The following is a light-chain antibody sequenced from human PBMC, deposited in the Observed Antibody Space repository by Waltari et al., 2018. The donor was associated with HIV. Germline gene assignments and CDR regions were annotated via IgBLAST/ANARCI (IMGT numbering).Light chain of an antibody. V-gene: IGKV1-39*01. Sequence: DIQMTQSPSSLSASVGDRVTITCRASQSISSYLNWYQQKPGKAPKLLIYAASSLQSGVPSRFSGSGSWTEFPLTISSLQPEDFATYYCQQSYSTLQFTFGPGTKVDIK. J-gene: IGKJ3*01. CDR1: QSISSY. CDR3: QQSYSTLQFT. CDR2: AAS.